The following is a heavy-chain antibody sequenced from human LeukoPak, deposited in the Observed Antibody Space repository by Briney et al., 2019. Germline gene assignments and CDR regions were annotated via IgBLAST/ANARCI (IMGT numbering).Heavy chain of an antibody. CDR1: GFTFSSYG. CDR3: AKASSGSYEPAFDI. CDR2: ISYDGSNK. Sequence: GRSLRLSCAASGFTFSSYGMHWVRQAPGKGLEWVAVISYDGSNKYYADSVKGRFTISRDNSRNTLYLQMNSLRAEDTAVYYCAKASSGSYEPAFDIWGQGTMVTVSS. J-gene: IGHJ3*02. V-gene: IGHV3-30*18. D-gene: IGHD1-26*01.